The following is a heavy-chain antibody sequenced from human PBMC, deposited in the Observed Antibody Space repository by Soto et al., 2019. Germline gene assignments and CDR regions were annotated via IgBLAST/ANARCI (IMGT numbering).Heavy chain of an antibody. CDR3: AKPREDLAEGGMDV. Sequence: QVPLVESGGGVVQPGRSLRLSCAASGFTFSSYGMHWVRQAPGKGLEWVAVISYDGSNKYYADSVKGRFTISRDNSKNTLYLQMNSLRAEDTAVYYCAKPREDLAEGGMDVWGQGTTVTVSS. D-gene: IGHD6-19*01. CDR1: GFTFSSYG. V-gene: IGHV3-30*18. J-gene: IGHJ6*02. CDR2: ISYDGSNK.